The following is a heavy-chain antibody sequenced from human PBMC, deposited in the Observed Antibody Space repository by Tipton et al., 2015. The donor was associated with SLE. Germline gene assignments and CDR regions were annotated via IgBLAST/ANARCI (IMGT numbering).Heavy chain of an antibody. Sequence: LSLTCTVSGGSISSYYWSWIRQPPGKGLEWIGYIYYSGSTNYNPSLKSRVTISVDTSKNQFSLKLSSVTAADTAVYYCARRGGYDSGGYFDYWGQGTLVTVSS. V-gene: IGHV4-59*01. CDR1: GGSISSYY. CDR3: ARRGGYDSGGYFDY. J-gene: IGHJ4*02. CDR2: IYYSGST. D-gene: IGHD5-12*01.